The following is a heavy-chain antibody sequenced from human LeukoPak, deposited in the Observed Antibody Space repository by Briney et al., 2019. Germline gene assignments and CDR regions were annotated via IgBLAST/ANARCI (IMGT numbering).Heavy chain of an antibody. V-gene: IGHV1-46*01. CDR1: GYTFTSYG. D-gene: IGHD3-22*01. CDR3: ARGVHRRYYDSSAYFSD. Sequence: ASVKVSCKASGYTFTSYGISWVRQAPGQGLEWMGIINPSGATTRYAQKFQGRVTMTRDMSTGTVYMELSSLRSEDTAMYYCARGVHRRYYDSSAYFSDWGQGTLVTVSS. J-gene: IGHJ4*02. CDR2: INPSGATT.